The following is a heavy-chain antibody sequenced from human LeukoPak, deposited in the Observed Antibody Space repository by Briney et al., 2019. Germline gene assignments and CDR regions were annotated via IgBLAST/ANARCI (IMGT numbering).Heavy chain of an antibody. J-gene: IGHJ5*02. CDR1: GFTFSNYA. Sequence: GGSLRLSCAASGFTFSNYAMSWVRQAPGKGLEWVSAIRGGGATTYYADSVKGRFTISRDNSKNTLYLQMNSLIDGDTAVYYCAKGGTGTTDWFDPWGQGTLVTVSS. D-gene: IGHD1-7*01. CDR3: AKGGTGTTDWFDP. CDR2: IRGGGATT. V-gene: IGHV3-23*01.